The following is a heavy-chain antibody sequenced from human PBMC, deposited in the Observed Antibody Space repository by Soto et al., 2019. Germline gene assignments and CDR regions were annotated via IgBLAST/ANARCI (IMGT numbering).Heavy chain of an antibody. J-gene: IGHJ3*02. CDR2: IYYSGST. V-gene: IGHV4-61*01. Sequence: SETLSLTCAVSGGSVSSGSYYWSWIRQPPGKGLEWIGYIYYSGSTNYNPSLKSRVTISVDTSKNQFSLKLSSVTAADTAVYYCARVWSSSWEGAFDIWGQGTMVTVSS. CDR3: ARVWSSSWEGAFDI. CDR1: GGSVSSGSYY. D-gene: IGHD6-13*01.